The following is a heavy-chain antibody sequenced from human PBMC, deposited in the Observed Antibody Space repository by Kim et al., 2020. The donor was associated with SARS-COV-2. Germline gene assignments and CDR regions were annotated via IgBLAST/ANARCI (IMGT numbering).Heavy chain of an antibody. CDR3: ARRGYSYGYYYYYGMDV. D-gene: IGHD5-18*01. V-gene: IGHV3-30*01. J-gene: IGHJ6*02. Sequence: VKGRFTISRDNSKNPLYLQMNSLRAEDTAVYYCARRGYSYGYYYYYGMDVWGQGTTVTVSS.